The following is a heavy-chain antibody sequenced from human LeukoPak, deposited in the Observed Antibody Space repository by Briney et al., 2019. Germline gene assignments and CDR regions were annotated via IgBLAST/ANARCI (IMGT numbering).Heavy chain of an antibody. Sequence: MPSETLSHTCAVYGGSFSGYYWSWIRQPPGKGLEWIGEINHSGSTNYNPSLKSRVTISVDTSKNQFSLKLSSVTAADTAVYYCASSSQWELDYWGQGTLVTVSS. J-gene: IGHJ4*02. V-gene: IGHV4-34*01. D-gene: IGHD1-26*01. CDR3: ASSSQWELDY. CDR1: GGSFSGYY. CDR2: INHSGST.